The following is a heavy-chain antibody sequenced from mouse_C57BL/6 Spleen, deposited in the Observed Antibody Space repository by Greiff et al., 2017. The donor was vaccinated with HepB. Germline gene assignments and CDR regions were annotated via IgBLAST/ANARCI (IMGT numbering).Heavy chain of an antibody. CDR2: IYPGDGDT. J-gene: IGHJ2*01. Sequence: VKLMESGPELVKPGASVKISCKASGYAFSSSWMNWVKQRPGKGLEWIGRIYPGDGDTNYNGKFKGKATLTADKSSSTAYMQLSSLTSEDSAVYFCARQAITTVVATDYFDYWGQGTTLTVSS. CDR3: ARQAITTVVATDYFDY. V-gene: IGHV1-82*01. CDR1: GYAFSSSW. D-gene: IGHD1-1*01.